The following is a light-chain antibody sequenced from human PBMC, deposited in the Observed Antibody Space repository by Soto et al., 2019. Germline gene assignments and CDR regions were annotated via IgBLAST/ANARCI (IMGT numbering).Light chain of an antibody. CDR3: TSYVGSNIWV. CDR1: SGDVGAYKY. CDR2: EVS. J-gene: IGLJ3*02. Sequence: QSALTQPSSASGSPGQSVTISCTGTSGDVGAYKYVSWYQQYPGKAPKLMIYEVSKRPSGVPDRFSGSKSGNTASLTVSGLQAEDEADYYCTSYVGSNIWVFGGGTKLTVL. V-gene: IGLV2-8*01.